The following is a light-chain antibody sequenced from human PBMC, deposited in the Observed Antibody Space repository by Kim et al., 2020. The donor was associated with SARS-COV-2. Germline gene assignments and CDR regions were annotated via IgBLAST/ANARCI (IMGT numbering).Light chain of an antibody. CDR1: QSVSSY. Sequence: LSPGKRTTLSCRASQSVSSYLAWYQQKPGQAPRLLIYDASNRATGIPARFSGSGSGTDFTLTISSLEPEDFAVYYCQQRNSWPITFGQGTRLEIK. V-gene: IGKV3-11*01. J-gene: IGKJ5*01. CDR3: QQRNSWPIT. CDR2: DAS.